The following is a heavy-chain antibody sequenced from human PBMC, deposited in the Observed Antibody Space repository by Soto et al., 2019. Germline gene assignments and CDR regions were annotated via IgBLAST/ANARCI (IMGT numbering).Heavy chain of an antibody. Sequence: ASVKVSCKASGYTFTSYDINWVRQATGQGLEWMGWMNPNSGNTGYAQKFQGRVTMTRNTSISTAYMELSSLRSEDTAVYYCAGVSCLWRGYYYYGMDVWGPGTTVTVSS. CDR2: MNPNSGNT. CDR3: AGVSCLWRGYYYYGMDV. J-gene: IGHJ6*02. V-gene: IGHV1-8*01. CDR1: GYTFTSYD. D-gene: IGHD2-21*01.